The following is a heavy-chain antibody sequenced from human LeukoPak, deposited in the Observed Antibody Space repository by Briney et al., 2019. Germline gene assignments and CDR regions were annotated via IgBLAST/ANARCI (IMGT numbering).Heavy chain of an antibody. CDR2: IWYDGSQK. CDR1: GFTFSNYG. J-gene: IGHJ4*02. D-gene: IGHD2-2*01. CDR3: ARDYCSTTTCLDY. Sequence: GGSLRLSCAASGFTFSNYGMQWVRQAPGKGLEWLAVIWYDGSQKYYADSVKGRFTISREDSKNTLYLQMNSLRVEDTAMYYCARDYCSTTTCLDYWGQGALVTVSS. V-gene: IGHV3-33*01.